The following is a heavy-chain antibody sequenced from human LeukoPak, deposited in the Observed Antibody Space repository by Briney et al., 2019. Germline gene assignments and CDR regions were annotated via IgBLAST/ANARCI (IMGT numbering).Heavy chain of an antibody. CDR3: ARDVRGPMVRGVIVAFDI. D-gene: IGHD3-10*01. Sequence: PGGNLRLSCAASGFTFSSYSRIWVRQAQGMGLVWVSYIISSSSYIYYADSVKRRFTISRDNAKNSLYLQMNSLRAEDTAVYYGARDVRGPMVRGVIVAFDIWGQGTMVTVSS. CDR1: GFTFSSYS. CDR2: IISSSSYI. J-gene: IGHJ3*02. V-gene: IGHV3-21*01.